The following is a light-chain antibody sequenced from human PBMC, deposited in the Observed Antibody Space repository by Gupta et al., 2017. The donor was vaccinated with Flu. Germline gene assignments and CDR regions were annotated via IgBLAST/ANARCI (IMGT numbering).Light chain of an antibody. CDR1: EGISTW. Sequence: DIQMTQSPSVVSASVGDRVTITCRASEGISTWLAWYQQMPGKAPKLLIYDASTLETGVPSRFSGSGAGTDFTLTINSLQPEDFATYSCQHANKFPFTFGHGTKVDFK. CDR2: DAS. CDR3: QHANKFPFT. V-gene: IGKV1-12*02. J-gene: IGKJ3*01.